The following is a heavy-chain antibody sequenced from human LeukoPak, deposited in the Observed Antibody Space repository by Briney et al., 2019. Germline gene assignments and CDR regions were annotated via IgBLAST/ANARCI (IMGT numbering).Heavy chain of an antibody. D-gene: IGHD6-6*01. Sequence: PGGSLRLSCAASGFTFSSYAMSWVRQAPGKGLEWVSSISSSSGYIYYADSVKGRFTISRDNAKNSLYLQMNSLRAEDTAVYYCATRPDVGMDVWGQGTTVTVSS. J-gene: IGHJ6*02. CDR2: ISSSSGYI. CDR3: ATRPDVGMDV. V-gene: IGHV3-21*01. CDR1: GFTFSSYA.